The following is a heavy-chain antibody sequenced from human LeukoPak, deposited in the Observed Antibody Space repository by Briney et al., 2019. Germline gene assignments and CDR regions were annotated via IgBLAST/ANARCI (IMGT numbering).Heavy chain of an antibody. CDR3: AKTTIKDFWSGYPDFDY. CDR1: GFTFSTYA. Sequence: PGGSLRLSCTASGFTFSTYAMSWVRQAPGEGLEWVSAISGSGGRTFYADSVTGRFTISRDNSKNTLSVQMNSLRAEDTAVYYCAKTTIKDFWSGYPDFDYWGQGILVTVSS. D-gene: IGHD3-3*01. CDR2: ISGSGGRT. J-gene: IGHJ4*02. V-gene: IGHV3-23*01.